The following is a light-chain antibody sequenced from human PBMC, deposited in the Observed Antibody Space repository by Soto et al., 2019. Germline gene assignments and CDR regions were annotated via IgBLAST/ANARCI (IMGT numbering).Light chain of an antibody. Sequence: EIVLTQSPATLSLSPGERATLSCRASQSVSTSLAWYQQKPGQAPRLLIYDASNRATGIPARFSGSGSGTDFALTISRLEPEVSAVYYCQQRSYLCTFAGGTKVEIK. J-gene: IGKJ4*01. CDR2: DAS. V-gene: IGKV3-11*01. CDR3: QQRSYLCT. CDR1: QSVSTS.